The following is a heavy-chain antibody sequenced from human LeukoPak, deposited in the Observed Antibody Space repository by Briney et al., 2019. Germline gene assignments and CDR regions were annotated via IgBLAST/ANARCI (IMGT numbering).Heavy chain of an antibody. V-gene: IGHV4-34*01. CDR3: AGPVWYQLLSHDDFDI. Sequence: ASETLSLTCAVYGGSFSGYYWSWIRQPPGKGLEWVGEINHSGSTNYNPSLKRRVTISVDTSKNQFSLKLSSVTAADTAVYYCAGPVWYQLLSHDDFDIWGQGTMVTVSS. J-gene: IGHJ3*02. CDR1: GGSFSGYY. D-gene: IGHD2-2*01. CDR2: INHSGST.